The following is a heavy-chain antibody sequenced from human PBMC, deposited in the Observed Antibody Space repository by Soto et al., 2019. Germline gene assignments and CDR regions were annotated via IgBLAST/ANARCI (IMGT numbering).Heavy chain of an antibody. CDR3: ARGRFRRTWFDP. D-gene: IGHD3-16*01. CDR1: GYTFTNYD. CDR2: MNPDSGNT. V-gene: IGHV1-8*01. J-gene: IGHJ5*02. Sequence: QVQLVQSGAEVKKPGASVKVSCKAYGYTFTNYDIHWVRQATGQGLEWMGWMNPDSGNTGQSKQFQGRVTMTRDTSISTAYMEMSSLRSEDMAVYYCARGRFRRTWFDPRGQGTLVTVSS.